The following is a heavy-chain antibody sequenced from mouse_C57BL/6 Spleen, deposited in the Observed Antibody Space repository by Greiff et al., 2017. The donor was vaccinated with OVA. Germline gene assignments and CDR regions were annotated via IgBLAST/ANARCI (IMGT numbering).Heavy chain of an antibody. D-gene: IGHD2-4*01. V-gene: IGHV1-26*01. Sequence: EVQLQQSGPELVKPGASVKISCKASGYTFTDYYMNWVKQSHGKSLEWIGDINPNNGGTSYNQKFKGKATLTVDKSSSTAYMELRSLTSEDSAVYYCADGYYDYGDYYAMDYWGQGTSVTVSS. CDR1: GYTFTDYY. J-gene: IGHJ4*01. CDR2: INPNNGGT. CDR3: ADGYYDYGDYYAMDY.